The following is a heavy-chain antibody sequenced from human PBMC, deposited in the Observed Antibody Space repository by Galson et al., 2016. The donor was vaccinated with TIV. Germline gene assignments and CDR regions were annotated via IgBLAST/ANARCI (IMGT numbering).Heavy chain of an antibody. CDR1: GYTFSNYG. V-gene: IGHV1-18*04. CDR3: ARDRGSMTMILVIDYYYGMGV. D-gene: IGHD3-22*01. J-gene: IGHJ6*02. Sequence: SVKVSCKASGYTFSNYGVSWVRQAPGQGLEWMGWISAFDGNTHYTQTLQGRVSMTTDTSTSTAYMELRSLRSDDTAIYYCARDRGSMTMILVIDYYYGMGVWGQGTTVTVSS. CDR2: ISAFDGNT.